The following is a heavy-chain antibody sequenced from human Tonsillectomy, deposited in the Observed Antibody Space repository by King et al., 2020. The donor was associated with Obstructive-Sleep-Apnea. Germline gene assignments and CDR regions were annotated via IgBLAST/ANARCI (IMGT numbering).Heavy chain of an antibody. Sequence: TLKESGPTLVKPTQTLTLTCTFSGFSLSTSGVGVGWIRQPPGKALEWLALIYWDDDKRYSPSLKSRLTITKDTSKNQVVLTMTNMDPLDTATYYCAHRLYYNSPGWFDPWGQGTLVTVSS. J-gene: IGHJ5*02. CDR3: AHRLYYNSPGWFDP. CDR2: IYWDDDK. V-gene: IGHV2-5*02. CDR1: GFSLSTSGVG. D-gene: IGHD2/OR15-2a*01.